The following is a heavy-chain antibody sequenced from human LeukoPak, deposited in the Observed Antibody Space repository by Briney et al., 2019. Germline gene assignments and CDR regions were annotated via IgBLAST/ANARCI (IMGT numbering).Heavy chain of an antibody. V-gene: IGHV3-74*01. D-gene: IGHD6-13*01. CDR3: ASIAAATPADY. J-gene: IGHJ4*02. CDR1: GFTFSSYW. Sequence: PGGSLRLSCAASGFTFSSYWMHWVRQAPGKGLVWVSRINCDGSNTSYADSVKGRFTISRDNAKNTLYLQMNSLRAEDTAVYYCASIAAATPADYWGQGTLVTVSS. CDR2: INCDGSNT.